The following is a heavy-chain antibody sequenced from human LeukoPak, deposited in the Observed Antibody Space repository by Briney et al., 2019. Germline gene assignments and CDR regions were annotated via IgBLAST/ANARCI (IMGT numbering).Heavy chain of an antibody. V-gene: IGHV4-39*07. CDR1: GGSISSSSYY. Sequence: TSETLSLTYTVSGGSISSSSYYWGWIRQPPGKGLEWIGSIYYSGSTYYNPSLKSRVTISVDTSKNQFSLKLSSVTAADTAVYYCARTRMAGTGGWFDPWGQGTLVTVSS. CDR2: IYYSGST. CDR3: ARTRMAGTGGWFDP. J-gene: IGHJ5*02. D-gene: IGHD6-19*01.